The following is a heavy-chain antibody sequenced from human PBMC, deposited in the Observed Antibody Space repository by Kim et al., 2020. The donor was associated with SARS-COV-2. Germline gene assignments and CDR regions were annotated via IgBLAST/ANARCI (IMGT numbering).Heavy chain of an antibody. CDR3: ARYCSSTSCRWFDP. J-gene: IGHJ5*02. CDR1: GGSISSGGYY. D-gene: IGHD2-2*01. CDR2: IYYSGST. V-gene: IGHV4-31*03. Sequence: TLSLTCTVSGGSISSGGYYWSWIRQYPGKGLEWIGYIYYSGSTYYNPSLRSRVSISVDTSKNQLSLKLNSVTAADTAVYYCARYCSSTSCRWFDPWGQG.